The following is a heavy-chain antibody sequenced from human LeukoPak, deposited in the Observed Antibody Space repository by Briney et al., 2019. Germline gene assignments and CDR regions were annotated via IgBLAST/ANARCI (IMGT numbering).Heavy chain of an antibody. Sequence: PGGSLRLSCAASGFTFDDYAMHWVRQAPGKGLEWVSGISWNSGSIGYADSVKGRFTISRDNAKNSLYLQMNSLKTEDTAVYYCSTDLQWVGGDFWGQGTLVTVSS. J-gene: IGHJ4*02. D-gene: IGHD6-19*01. V-gene: IGHV3-9*01. CDR1: GFTFDDYA. CDR3: STDLQWVGGDF. CDR2: ISWNSGSI.